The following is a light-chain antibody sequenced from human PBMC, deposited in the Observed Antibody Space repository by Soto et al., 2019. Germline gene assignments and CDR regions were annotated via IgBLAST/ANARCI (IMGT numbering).Light chain of an antibody. CDR3: CSYAGSDIVV. CDR2: DVT. J-gene: IGLJ2*01. V-gene: IGLV2-11*01. CDR1: SRDVGGYNY. Sequence: QSVLTQPRSVSGSPGQSVTISCTGTSRDVGGYNYVSWYQQYPGKAPKVMIYDVTKRPSGVPDRFSGSKSGNTASLTISGLQAEDEADYYCCSYAGSDIVVFGGGTKLTVL.